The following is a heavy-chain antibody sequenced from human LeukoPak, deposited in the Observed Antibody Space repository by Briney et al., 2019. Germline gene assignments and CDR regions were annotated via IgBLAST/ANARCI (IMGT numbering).Heavy chain of an antibody. D-gene: IGHD1-1*01. CDR1: GFTFDDHA. V-gene: IGHV3-20*04. J-gene: IGHJ4*02. CDR3: ARGLYPWKGQLWDSGDVDY. CDR2: ITCNGGST. Sequence: GGSLRLSCAVSGFTFDDHAMSWVRQAPGKGLEWVSTITCNGGSTDYPASVKGRFTIYRDNPNSSLYLERNSLRAEDTAFFYCARGLYPWKGQLWDSGDVDYWGQGTLVTVSS.